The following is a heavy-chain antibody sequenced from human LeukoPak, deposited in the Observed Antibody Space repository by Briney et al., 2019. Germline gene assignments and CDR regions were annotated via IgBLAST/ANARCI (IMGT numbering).Heavy chain of an antibody. V-gene: IGHV3-21*01. Sequence: PGRSLRLSCAASGFTFSSYSMNWVRQAPGKGLEWVSSISSSSSYIYYADSVKGRFTISRDNAKNSLYLQMNSLRAEDTAVYYCARADAPYYDFWSGYSPGYFDYWGQGTLVTVSS. J-gene: IGHJ4*02. CDR1: GFTFSSYS. CDR3: ARADAPYYDFWSGYSPGYFDY. CDR2: ISSSSSYI. D-gene: IGHD3-3*01.